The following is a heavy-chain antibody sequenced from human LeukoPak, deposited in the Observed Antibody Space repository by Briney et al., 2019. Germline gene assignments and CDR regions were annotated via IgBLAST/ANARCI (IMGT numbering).Heavy chain of an antibody. J-gene: IGHJ5*02. CDR1: GFTFSSYA. CDR3: ANHLSSSSWVPGRWFDP. CDR2: ISGSGGST. V-gene: IGHV3-23*01. D-gene: IGHD6-13*01. Sequence: GGSLRLSCAASGFTFSSYAMSWVRQAPGKGLEWVSAISGSGGSTYYADSVKGRFTISRDNSKNTLYLQMNSLRAEDTAVYYCANHLSSSSWVPGRWFDPWGQGTLVTVSS.